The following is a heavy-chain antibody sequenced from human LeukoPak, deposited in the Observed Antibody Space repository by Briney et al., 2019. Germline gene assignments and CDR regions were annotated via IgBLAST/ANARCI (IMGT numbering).Heavy chain of an antibody. CDR1: GDCASSNSAA. D-gene: IGHD2-8*01. V-gene: IGHV6-1*01. J-gene: IGHJ5*02. Sequence: PPQTLSLTRVISGDCASSNSAAWNWTRQSPSRGLEWLGRTCYRYKRYNDYAVSVKRRITINPDTSKNQISLQLNSVTPEDTAVYYCARERMEGWFDPWGQGTLVTVSS. CDR2: TCYRYKRYN. CDR3: ARERMEGWFDP.